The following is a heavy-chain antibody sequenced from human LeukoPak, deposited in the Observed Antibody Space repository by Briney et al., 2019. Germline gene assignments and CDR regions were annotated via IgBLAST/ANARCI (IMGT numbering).Heavy chain of an antibody. CDR3: AREHPPPTNWFDP. V-gene: IGHV4-31*03. J-gene: IGHJ5*02. Sequence: SETLSLTCTVSGGSTSSGGYYWSWIRQPPGKGLEWIGYIYYSGSTYYNPSLKSRVTISVDASKNQFSLKLSSVTAADTAVYYWAREHPPPTNWFDPWGQGTLVTVSS. CDR1: GGSTSSGGYY. CDR2: IYYSGST.